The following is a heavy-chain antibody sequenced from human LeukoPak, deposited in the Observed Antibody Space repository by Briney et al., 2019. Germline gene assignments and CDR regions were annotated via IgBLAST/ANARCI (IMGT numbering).Heavy chain of an antibody. CDR3: ARGGRYYYDSSGYFRYFDY. CDR1: GGTFSSYT. CDR2: IIPILGIA. J-gene: IGHJ4*02. Sequence: ASVKVPCKASGGTFSSYTISWVRQAPGQGLGWMGRIIPILGIANYAQKFQGRVTITADKSTSTAYMELSSLRSEDTAVYYCARGGRYYYDSSGYFRYFDYWGQGTLVTVSS. D-gene: IGHD3-22*01. V-gene: IGHV1-69*02.